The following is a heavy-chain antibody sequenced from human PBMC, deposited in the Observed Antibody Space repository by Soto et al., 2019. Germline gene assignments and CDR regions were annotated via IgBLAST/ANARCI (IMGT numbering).Heavy chain of an antibody. Sequence: GGSLRLSCAASGFTFSSYEMNWVRQAPGNGLEWVSYISSSGSTIYYADSVKGRFTIARDNAKNSLYLQMNSLRAEDTAVYYCAREPETYYYDSSGYYDAFDIWGQGTMVTVSS. CDR1: GFTFSSYE. J-gene: IGHJ3*02. CDR2: ISSSGSTI. CDR3: AREPETYYYDSSGYYDAFDI. V-gene: IGHV3-48*03. D-gene: IGHD3-22*01.